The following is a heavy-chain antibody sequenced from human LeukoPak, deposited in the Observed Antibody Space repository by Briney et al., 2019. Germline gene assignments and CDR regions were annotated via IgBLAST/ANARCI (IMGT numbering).Heavy chain of an antibody. CDR3: ARGRGRYYYDSSGYYSDY. V-gene: IGHV4-34*01. CDR2: INHSGST. Sequence: SETLSLTCAVYGGSFSGYYWSWLRQPPGKGLEWLGEINHSGSTNYNPSLKSRVTISVDTSKNQFSLKLSSVIAADTAVYYCARGRGRYYYDSSGYYSDYWGQGTLVTVSS. J-gene: IGHJ4*02. CDR1: GGSFSGYY. D-gene: IGHD3-22*01.